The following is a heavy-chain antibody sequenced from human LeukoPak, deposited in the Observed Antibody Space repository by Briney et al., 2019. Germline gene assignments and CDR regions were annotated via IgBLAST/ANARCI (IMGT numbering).Heavy chain of an antibody. CDR1: GFTFSSYG. Sequence: PGGSLRLSCAASGFTFSSYGMHWVRQAPGKGLEWVAFIRYDGSNKYYADSVKGRFTISRDNSKNTLYLQMNSLRAEDTAVYYCAKGFAAVAGTRFDYWGQGTLVTVSS. D-gene: IGHD6-19*01. CDR3: AKGFAAVAGTRFDY. V-gene: IGHV3-30*02. CDR2: IRYDGSNK. J-gene: IGHJ4*02.